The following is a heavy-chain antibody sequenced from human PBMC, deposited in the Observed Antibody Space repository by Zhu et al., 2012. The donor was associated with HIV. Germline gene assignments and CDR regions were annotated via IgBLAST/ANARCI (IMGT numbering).Heavy chain of an antibody. CDR2: IYSSESS. V-gene: IGHV4-4*09. CDR3: ARGRANFDY. CDR1: GDSISNYY. Sequence: QVQLQESGPGLMKPSETLSLTCTVSGDSISNYYWSWIRQPPGKGLEWIGYIYSSESSNYNPSLESRGTISLDTSRKQFSLKLTSVTAADTAIYYCARGRANFDYWGQGXPGHRLL. J-gene: IGHJ4*02.